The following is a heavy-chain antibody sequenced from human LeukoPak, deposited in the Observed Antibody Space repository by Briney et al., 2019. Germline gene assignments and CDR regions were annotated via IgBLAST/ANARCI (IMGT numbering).Heavy chain of an antibody. CDR1: GGSISSGGYY. Sequence: PSQPLSLTCTVSGGSISSGGYYWSWIRQHPGKGLEWIGYIYYSGSTYYNPSLKSRVTISVDTSKNQFSLKLSSVTAADTAVYYCAGGGYYYGSGRLSYYYYYMDVWGKGTTVTVSS. CDR3: AGGGYYYGSGRLSYYYYYMDV. V-gene: IGHV4-31*03. D-gene: IGHD3-10*01. J-gene: IGHJ6*03. CDR2: IYYSGST.